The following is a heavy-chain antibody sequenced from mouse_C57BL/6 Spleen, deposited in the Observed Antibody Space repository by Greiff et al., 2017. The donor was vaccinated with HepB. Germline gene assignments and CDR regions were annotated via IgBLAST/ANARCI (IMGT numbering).Heavy chain of an antibody. Sequence: QVHVKQPGAELVKPGASVKLSCKASGYTFTSYWMQWVKQRPGQGLEWIGEIDPSDSYTNYNQKFKGKATLTVDTSSSTAYMQLSSLTSEDSAVYYCAREITTVVATGDYWGQGTTLTVSS. D-gene: IGHD1-1*01. CDR3: AREITTVVATGDY. CDR1: GYTFTSYW. J-gene: IGHJ2*01. V-gene: IGHV1-50*01. CDR2: IDPSDSYT.